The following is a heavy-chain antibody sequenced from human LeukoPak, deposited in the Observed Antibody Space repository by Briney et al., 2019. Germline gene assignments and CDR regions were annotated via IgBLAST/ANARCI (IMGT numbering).Heavy chain of an antibody. CDR3: AREGDPFYYYYMDV. CDR1: GFTFSSYA. Sequence: GGSLRLSCAASGFTFSSYAMSWVRQAPGKGLEWVSAISGSGGSTYYADSVKGRFTISRDNAKNSLYLQMNSLRAEDTAVYYCAREGDPFYYYYMDVWGKGTTVTVSS. V-gene: IGHV3-23*01. J-gene: IGHJ6*03. CDR2: ISGSGGST.